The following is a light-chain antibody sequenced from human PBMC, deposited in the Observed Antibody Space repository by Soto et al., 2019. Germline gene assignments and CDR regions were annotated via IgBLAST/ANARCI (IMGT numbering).Light chain of an antibody. V-gene: IGKV3-15*01. CDR3: QQYNSWPSWT. Sequence: EIVMTQPPATLSVSPGERATLSCRASQSVSSNLAWYQQKPGQAPRLLIYGASTRATGIPARFSGSGSGTEFTLTISSLQSEDFAVYYCQQYNSWPSWTFGQGTKVDIK. CDR2: GAS. J-gene: IGKJ1*01. CDR1: QSVSSN.